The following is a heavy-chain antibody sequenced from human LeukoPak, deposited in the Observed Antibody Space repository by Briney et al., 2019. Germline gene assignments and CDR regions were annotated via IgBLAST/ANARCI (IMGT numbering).Heavy chain of an antibody. CDR3: ARDKSGGSYYTSDY. CDR1: GGTFSSYA. CDR2: IIPIFGTA. Sequence: GASVKVSCKASGGTFSSYAISWVRQAPGQGLEWMGGIIPIFGTANYAQKFQGRVTITADESTSTAYMELSSLRSEDTAVYYCARDKSGGSYYTSDYWGRGTLVTVSS. D-gene: IGHD1-26*01. V-gene: IGHV1-69*13. J-gene: IGHJ4*02.